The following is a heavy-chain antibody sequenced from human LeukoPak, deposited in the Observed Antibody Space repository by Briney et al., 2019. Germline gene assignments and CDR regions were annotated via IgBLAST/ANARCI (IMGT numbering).Heavy chain of an antibody. CDR3: AKDYSSGWFDY. CDR2: IWYDGSNK. Sequence: GRSLRLSCAASGFTFSSYGMPWVRQAPGKGLEWVAVIWYDGSNKYYADSVKGRFTISRDNSKNTLYLQMNSLRAEDSAVYYCAKDYSSGWFDYWGQGTLVTVSS. CDR1: GFTFSSYG. D-gene: IGHD6-19*01. J-gene: IGHJ5*01. V-gene: IGHV3-33*06.